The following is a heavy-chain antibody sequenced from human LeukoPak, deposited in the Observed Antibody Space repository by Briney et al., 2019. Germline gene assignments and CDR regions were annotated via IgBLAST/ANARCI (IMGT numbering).Heavy chain of an antibody. J-gene: IGHJ4*02. D-gene: IGHD3-10*01. CDR2: INPNSGGT. Sequence: ASVKVSCKASGYTFTGYYMHWVRQAPGQGLEWMGWINPNSGGTNYAQKFQGRVTMTRDTSISTAYMELSRLRSDDTAVYYCARVRRGSGSYYIDYWGQGTLVTVSS. V-gene: IGHV1-2*02. CDR1: GYTFTGYY. CDR3: ARVRRGSGSYYIDY.